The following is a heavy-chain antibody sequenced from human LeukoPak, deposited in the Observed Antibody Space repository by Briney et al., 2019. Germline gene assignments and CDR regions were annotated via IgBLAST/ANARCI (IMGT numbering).Heavy chain of an antibody. CDR1: GFTFDDYG. J-gene: IGHJ6*03. V-gene: IGHV3-20*04. Sequence: GGSLRLSCAASGFTFDDYGMSWVRQDPGKVLEWVSGINWNGGSTGYADSVKGRFTISRDNAKNSLYLQMNSLRAEDTALYYCASCPTPYHYYYMDVWGKGTTVTVSS. CDR3: ASCPTPYHYYYMDV. CDR2: INWNGGST.